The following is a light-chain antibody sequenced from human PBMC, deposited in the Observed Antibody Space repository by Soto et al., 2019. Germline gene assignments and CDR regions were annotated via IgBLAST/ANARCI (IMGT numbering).Light chain of an antibody. CDR1: QSFDTW. CDR3: QQYTGYPWT. J-gene: IGKJ1*01. CDR2: KAS. Sequence: DIQMTQSPSTLSASVGDRVTITCRASQSFDTWLAWYQQKRGKAPKLLIYKASRLESGVPSRFSGSGSGTEFTLTISILQPDDFATYYCQQYTGYPWTFGQGTRVELQ. V-gene: IGKV1-5*03.